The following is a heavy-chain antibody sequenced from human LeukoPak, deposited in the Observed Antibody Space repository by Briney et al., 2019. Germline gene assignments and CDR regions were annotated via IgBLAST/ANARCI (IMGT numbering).Heavy chain of an antibody. D-gene: IGHD4-17*01. J-gene: IGHJ4*02. V-gene: IGHV4-39*01. CDR2: IYYSGST. CDR3: ARAAGGYGADY. CDR1: GGSISSSSYY. Sequence: PSETLSLNCTVSGGSISSSSYYWGWIRQPPGKGLEWIGSIYYSGSTYYNPSLKSRVTISVDTSKNQFSLKLSSVTAADTAVYYCARAAGGYGADYWGQGTLVTVSS.